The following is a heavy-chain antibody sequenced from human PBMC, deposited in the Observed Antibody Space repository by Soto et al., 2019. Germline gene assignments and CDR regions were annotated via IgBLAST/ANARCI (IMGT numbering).Heavy chain of an antibody. CDR1: GYSFTTYG. CDR3: ARDRRDSVADRRSFDV. D-gene: IGHD1-26*01. CDR2: ISVYNGDT. V-gene: IGHV1-18*01. J-gene: IGHJ3*01. Sequence: QVQLVQSGAEVMKPGASVRVSCKASGYSFTTYGISWVRQAPGQGLEYMGWISVYNGDTNYAQELQGRVTMTTDTSTSTAYMELRSLRSDDTAIYYCARDRRDSVADRRSFDVWGQGTMVTVSS.